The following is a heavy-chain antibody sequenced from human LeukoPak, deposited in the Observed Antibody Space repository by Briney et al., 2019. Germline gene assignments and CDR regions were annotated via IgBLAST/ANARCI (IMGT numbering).Heavy chain of an antibody. Sequence: PGGSLRLSCAASGFTFSSYWMRWVRQAPGKGLEWVAHIKQDGSQEYYVDSVKGRFTISRDSAKNSLYLQMNSLRAEDTAVYYCARGVPYDSWSGPHYSDYWGQGTLVTVSS. J-gene: IGHJ4*02. D-gene: IGHD3-3*01. CDR3: ARGVPYDSWSGPHYSDY. CDR2: IKQDGSQE. V-gene: IGHV3-7*01. CDR1: GFTFSSYW.